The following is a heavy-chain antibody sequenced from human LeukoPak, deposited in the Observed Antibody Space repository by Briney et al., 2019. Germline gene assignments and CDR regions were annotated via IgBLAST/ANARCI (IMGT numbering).Heavy chain of an antibody. J-gene: IGHJ5*02. CDR2: IIPIFGTA. CDR1: GGTFSSYA. Sequence: SVKVSCKASGGTFSSYAISWVRQAPGQGLEWMGGIIPIFGTANYAQKFQGRVTITTDESTSTAYMELSSLRSEDTAVYYCARGWTYCSSTSCYRRDWFDPWGQGTLVTVSS. CDR3: ARGWTYCSSTSCYRRDWFDP. D-gene: IGHD2-2*01. V-gene: IGHV1-69*05.